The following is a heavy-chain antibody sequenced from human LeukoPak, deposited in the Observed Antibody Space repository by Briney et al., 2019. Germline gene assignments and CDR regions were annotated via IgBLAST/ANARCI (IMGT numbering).Heavy chain of an antibody. J-gene: IGHJ6*03. CDR2: IKQDGSEK. D-gene: IGHD6-19*01. CDR1: GFTFSSYW. Sequence: PGGSLRLSCAASGFTFSSYWMSWVRQAPGKGLEWVANIKQDGSEKYYVDSVKGRFTISRDNAKNSLYLQMNSLRAEDTAVYYCAREGGGSSGWFPYYYYYYMDVWGKGTTVTVS. CDR3: AREGGGSSGWFPYYYYYYMDV. V-gene: IGHV3-7*01.